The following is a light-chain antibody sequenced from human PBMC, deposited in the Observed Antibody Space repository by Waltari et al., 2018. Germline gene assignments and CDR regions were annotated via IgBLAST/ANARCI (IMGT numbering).Light chain of an antibody. V-gene: IGKV1-39*01. CDR3: QHSYRPPYI. CDR1: QSISRF. Sequence: DIQMTQSPSSLSASVGDRVTITCRAGQSISRFLNWYQQKPGEAPKLLVYTASSLQSGVPSRFSGSGSGTDFTLTISSLQPEDFATYYCQHSYRPPYIFGQGTKLEIK. J-gene: IGKJ2*01. CDR2: TAS.